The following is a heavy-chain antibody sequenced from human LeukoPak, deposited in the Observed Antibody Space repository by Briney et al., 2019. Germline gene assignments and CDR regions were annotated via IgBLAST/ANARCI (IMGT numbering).Heavy chain of an antibody. V-gene: IGHV1-2*02. CDR3: ARGDYDILTGWPY. CDR2: INPNSGGT. CDR1: GYTFTGYY. Sequence: ASVKVSCKASGYTFTGYYMHWVRQAPGQGLEWMGWINPNSGGTNYAQKFQGRVTMTRDTSINTAYMDLSRLRSDDAAVYYCARGDYDILTGWPYWGQGTLVTVSS. J-gene: IGHJ4*02. D-gene: IGHD3-9*01.